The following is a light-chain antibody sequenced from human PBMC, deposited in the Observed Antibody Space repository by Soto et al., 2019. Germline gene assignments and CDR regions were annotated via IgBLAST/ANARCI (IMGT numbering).Light chain of an antibody. Sequence: DIQMTQSPSTLSASVGDRVTINCRASQSISSWLAWYQQKPGKAPKLLIYKASSLESGVPSRFSGSGSGTEFTLTISSLQPDDFATYYCQQYNSGGFTFGPGTKVDIK. CDR1: QSISSW. V-gene: IGKV1-5*03. CDR3: QQYNSGGFT. J-gene: IGKJ3*01. CDR2: KAS.